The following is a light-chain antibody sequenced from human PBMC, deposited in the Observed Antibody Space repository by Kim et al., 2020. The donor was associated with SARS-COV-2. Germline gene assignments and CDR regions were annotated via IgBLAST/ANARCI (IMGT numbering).Light chain of an antibody. CDR2: GNS. J-gene: IGLJ2*01. Sequence: QSVLTQPPSVSGAPGQRVTISCTGSSSNIGAGYDGHWYQQLPGTAPKLLIYGNSQQPSGVPDRFSGSKSGTSASLAITGLQAEDEADYYCQSYDSSLWVFGGGTQLTVL. V-gene: IGLV1-40*01. CDR3: QSYDSSLWV. CDR1: SSNIGAGYD.